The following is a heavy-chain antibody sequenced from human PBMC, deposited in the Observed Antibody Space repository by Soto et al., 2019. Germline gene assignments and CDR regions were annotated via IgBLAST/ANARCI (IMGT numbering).Heavy chain of an antibody. V-gene: IGHV3-30*18. CDR3: AKEYTQYSCTSLDY. CDR2: ISHDGKVK. Sequence: QVQLVESGGGVVQPGRSLRLSCAASGFTFSRYGMHWVRQAPGKGLEWVTVISHDGKVKYYVDSVKDRFTISRDNSKNTLRLQMDRPGAEDTGVYYCAKEYTQYSCTSLDYWGQGTLVTVSS. J-gene: IGHJ4*02. CDR1: GFTFSRYG. D-gene: IGHD5-12*01.